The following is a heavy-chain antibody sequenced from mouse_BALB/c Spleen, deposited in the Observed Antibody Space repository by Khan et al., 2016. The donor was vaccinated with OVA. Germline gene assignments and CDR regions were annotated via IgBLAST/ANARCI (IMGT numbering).Heavy chain of an antibody. CDR1: GFTFSRFG. Sequence: EVKLVESGGDLVQPGGSRKLSCAASGFTFSRFGMHWVRQAPEKGLEWVAYISSGSSSIYYADTVKGRFTISRDNPKNTLFLQMTSLRSEDTAMYYCARDSNFDYWGQGTTLTVSS. CDR3: ARDSNFDY. J-gene: IGHJ2*01. CDR2: ISSGSSSI. V-gene: IGHV5-17*02.